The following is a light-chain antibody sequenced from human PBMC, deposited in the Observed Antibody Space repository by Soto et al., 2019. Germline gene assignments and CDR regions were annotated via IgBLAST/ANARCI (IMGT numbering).Light chain of an antibody. CDR2: GNT. CDR1: SSNIGAGYD. J-gene: IGLJ2*01. Sequence: QSALTQPPSVSGAPGQRVTISCTGSSSNIGAGYDVHWYQQLPGRAPKLLIYGNTNRPSGVPDRFSGSKSGTSASLAITGLQAEDEADYYCLFFDSSLSVVFGGGTKLTVL. CDR3: LFFDSSLSVV. V-gene: IGLV1-40*01.